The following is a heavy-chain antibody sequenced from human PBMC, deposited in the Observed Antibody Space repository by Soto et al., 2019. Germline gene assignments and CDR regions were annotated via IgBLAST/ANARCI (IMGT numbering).Heavy chain of an antibody. D-gene: IGHD3-3*01. CDR1: GLSFGTFW. CDR2: IKQDGSEE. J-gene: IGHJ6*02. V-gene: IGHV3-7*03. CDR3: ARIQGNAGFWSWGMDV. Sequence: GGSLRLSCVASGLSFGTFWMSWVRQAPGKGLEWVANIKQDGSEEYYVDSVKGRFTLSRDNAKNSVFVQMNSLRFEDTAVYYCARIQGNAGFWSWGMDVWGRGSTVTVSS.